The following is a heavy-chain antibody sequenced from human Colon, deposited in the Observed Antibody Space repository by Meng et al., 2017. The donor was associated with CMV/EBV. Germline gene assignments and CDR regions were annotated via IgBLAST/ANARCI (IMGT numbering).Heavy chain of an antibody. CDR2: ISGSVGST. J-gene: IGHJ4*02. CDR3: AKDGYDYVWGSLDS. Sequence: GEFLKTPRAASGFTFSNYAMSWVRQAPGKGLEWVSAISGSVGSTYYADSVKGRFTISRDNSKNTLYMQMSSLRAEDTAVYYCAKDGYDYVWGSLDSWGQGTLVTVSS. V-gene: IGHV3-23*01. CDR1: GFTFSNYA. D-gene: IGHD3-16*01.